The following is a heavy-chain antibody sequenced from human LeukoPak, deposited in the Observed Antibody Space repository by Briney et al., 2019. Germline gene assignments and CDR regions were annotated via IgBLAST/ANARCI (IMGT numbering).Heavy chain of an antibody. V-gene: IGHV3-20*04. Sequence: GGSLRLSCAASGFTFDDYGMSWVRQAPGKGLEWVSGINWNGGSTGYADSVKGRLTISRDNAKNSLDLQMNSLRAEDTALYYCARVDSSSWASWGQGTLVTVSS. CDR3: ARVDSSSWAS. CDR1: GFTFDDYG. CDR2: INWNGGST. J-gene: IGHJ4*02. D-gene: IGHD6-13*01.